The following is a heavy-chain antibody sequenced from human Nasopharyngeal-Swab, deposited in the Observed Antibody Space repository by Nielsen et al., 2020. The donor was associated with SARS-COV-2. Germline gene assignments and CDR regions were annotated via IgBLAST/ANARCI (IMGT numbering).Heavy chain of an antibody. CDR1: GYTFTSYG. V-gene: IGHV1-18*04. Sequence: ASVQVSCKASGYTFTSYGISWVRQAPGQGLEWMGWISAYNGNTNYAQKFQGRVTMTRDTSISKAYIELSRLRSDDTAVYYCARGEGTYYDILTGWGSDYYYMDVWGKGTTVTVSS. CDR3: ARGEGTYYDILTGWGSDYYYMDV. J-gene: IGHJ6*03. D-gene: IGHD3-9*01. CDR2: ISAYNGNT.